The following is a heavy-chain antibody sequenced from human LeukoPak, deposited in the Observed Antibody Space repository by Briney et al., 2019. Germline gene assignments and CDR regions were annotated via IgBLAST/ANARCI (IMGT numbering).Heavy chain of an antibody. CDR3: ARDRGGYSTDFDF. Sequence: PGGSLGLSCAASGFTFSTSVMSWVRQVPGKGLEWVSTLNRDGTRTYYSLSSSGRFIVSRDNSMNTLYLQMNGLRADDTAVYYCARDRGGYSTDFDFWGQGTLVTVTS. V-gene: IGHV3-23*01. J-gene: IGHJ4*02. D-gene: IGHD6-13*01. CDR2: LNRDGTRT. CDR1: GFTFSTSV.